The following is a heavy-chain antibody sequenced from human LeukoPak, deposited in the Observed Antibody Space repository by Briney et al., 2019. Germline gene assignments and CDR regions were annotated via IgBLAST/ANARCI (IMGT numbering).Heavy chain of an antibody. CDR3: STGGDTTMADY. CDR2: ISADNANT. Sequence: ASVKVSCRASGYTFTSYGISWVRQAPGQGLEWMGWISADNANTNYAQKLQGRVTMTTDTSTSTAYMELRSLRSDDSAVYYCSTGGDTTMADYWGQGTLVTVSS. CDR1: GYTFTSYG. D-gene: IGHD5-18*01. J-gene: IGHJ4*02. V-gene: IGHV1-18*01.